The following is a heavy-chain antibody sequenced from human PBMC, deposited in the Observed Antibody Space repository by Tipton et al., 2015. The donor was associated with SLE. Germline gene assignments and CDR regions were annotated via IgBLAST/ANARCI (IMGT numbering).Heavy chain of an antibody. Sequence: TLSLTCTVSGGSISSSSYYWGWIRQPPGKGLEWIGYIYYSGSTNSNPSLKSRVTISVDTSKNQFSLKLSSVTAADTAVYYCASRGDWFDPWGQGTLVTVSS. CDR1: GGSISSSSYY. CDR2: IYYSGST. J-gene: IGHJ5*02. V-gene: IGHV4-61*05. CDR3: ASRGDWFDP. D-gene: IGHD3-10*01.